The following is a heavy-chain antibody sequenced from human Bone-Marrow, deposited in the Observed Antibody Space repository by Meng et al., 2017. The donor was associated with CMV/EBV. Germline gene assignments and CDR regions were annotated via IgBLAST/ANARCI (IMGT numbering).Heavy chain of an antibody. CDR3: VRDARYFDQ. Sequence: LSCSACGFRFGEYYMSWIRQAPGKGLEWVSYISGSSYAKYYADSVKGRFTISRDNARNSLYLEMNSLRAEDTAFYFCVRDARYFDQWGQGILVTVSS. J-gene: IGHJ4*02. CDR1: GFRFGEYY. V-gene: IGHV3-11*01. CDR2: ISGSSYAK.